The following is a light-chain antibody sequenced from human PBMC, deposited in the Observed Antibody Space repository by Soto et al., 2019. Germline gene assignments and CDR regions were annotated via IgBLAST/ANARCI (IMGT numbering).Light chain of an antibody. V-gene: IGKV3-15*01. CDR1: QSVDSL. CDR3: QQYNNWPPFT. CDR2: RAS. Sequence: EIVMTQSPATLSVSPGETATLSCKTSQSVDSLLAWYQQKPGQAPRLLIYRASTRTTGIPARFSGSGSGTEFTLTINSLQSEDFAVYYCQQYNNWPPFTFGQGTQLEIK. J-gene: IGKJ2*01.